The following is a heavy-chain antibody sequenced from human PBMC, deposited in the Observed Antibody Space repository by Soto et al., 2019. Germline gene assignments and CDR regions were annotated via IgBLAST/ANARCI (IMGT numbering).Heavy chain of an antibody. Sequence: GGSLRLSCAASEFTGSSNYMSWVRQAPGKGLEWISIIYSAGNTYYADSVKGRFTISRDNSKNTLYRQMNSLGAEDTAVYYCARDFVVGGPTINYYYGMDVWDQGTTVTVS. CDR3: ARDFVVGGPTINYYYGMDV. V-gene: IGHV3-66*01. D-gene: IGHD1-26*01. J-gene: IGHJ6*02. CDR1: EFTGSSNY. CDR2: IYSAGNT.